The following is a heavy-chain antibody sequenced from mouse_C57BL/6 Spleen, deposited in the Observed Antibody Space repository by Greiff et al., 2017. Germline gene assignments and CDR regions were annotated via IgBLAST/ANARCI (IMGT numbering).Heavy chain of an antibody. CDR2: INYDGSST. Sequence: EVNVVESEGGLVQPGSSMKLSCTASGFTFSDYYMAWVRQVPEKGLEWVANINYDGSSTYYLDSLKSRFIISRDNAKNILYLQMSSLKSEDTATYYCARSNPQLDYAMDYWGQGTSGTVSS. CDR1: GFTFSDYY. J-gene: IGHJ4*01. V-gene: IGHV5-16*01. CDR3: ARSNPQLDYAMDY.